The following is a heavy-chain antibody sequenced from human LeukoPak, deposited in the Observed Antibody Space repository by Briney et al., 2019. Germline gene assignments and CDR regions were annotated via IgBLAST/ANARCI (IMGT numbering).Heavy chain of an antibody. CDR2: IGPSVSAT. Sequence: GGSLRLSCAASGFTFSSYSMNWVRQAPGKGLEWVSYIGPSVSATYYADSVKGRFTISRDNAKNSLSLQMNSLRDEDTAVYYCARGIAAAGTSSLDYWGQGTVVTVSS. CDR1: GFTFSSYS. CDR3: ARGIAAAGTSSLDY. D-gene: IGHD6-13*01. V-gene: IGHV3-48*02. J-gene: IGHJ4*02.